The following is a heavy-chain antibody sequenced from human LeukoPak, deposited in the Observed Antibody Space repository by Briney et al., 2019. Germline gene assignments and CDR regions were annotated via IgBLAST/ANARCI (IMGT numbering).Heavy chain of an antibody. CDR3: AREPKQCPYCGGGGFDP. D-gene: IGHD2-21*01. CDR1: GFTFSSYS. J-gene: IGHJ5*02. Sequence: RPGGSLRLSCAASGFTFSSYSMNWVRQAPGKGLEWVSSISSSSSYIYYADSVKGRFTISRDNAKNSLHLQMNSLRAEDTAVYYCAREPKQCPYCGGGGFDPWGQGTLVTVSS. CDR2: ISSSSSYI. V-gene: IGHV3-21*01.